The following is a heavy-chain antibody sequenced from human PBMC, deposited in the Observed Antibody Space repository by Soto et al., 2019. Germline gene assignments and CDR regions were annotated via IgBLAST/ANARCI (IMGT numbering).Heavy chain of an antibody. V-gene: IGHV1-58*01. CDR3: AADSHIPLLSVTDIYYYYGMDV. CDR1: GFTFTSSA. J-gene: IGHJ6*02. D-gene: IGHD4-4*01. CDR2: IVVGSGNT. Sequence: QMRLVQSGPEVKKPGTSVKVSCKASGFTFTSSAVQWVRQARGQRLEWIGWIVVGSGNTNYAQKFQERVTITRDMSTSTAYMELSSLRSEDTAVYYCAADSHIPLLSVTDIYYYYGMDVWGQGTTVTVSS.